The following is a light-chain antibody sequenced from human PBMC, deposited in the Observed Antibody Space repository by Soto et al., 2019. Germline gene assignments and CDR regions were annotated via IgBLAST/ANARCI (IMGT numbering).Light chain of an antibody. Sequence: QSALTQPASVSGSPGQSITISCTGTSRDIGNYNYVSWYQQHPGKTPKLMIYEVSHRPSGVSNRFSGSKSGNTASLTISGLQAEDEADYYCSSYTSSSTLVVFGVGTKLTVL. CDR3: SSYTSSSTLVV. CDR1: SRDIGNYNY. CDR2: EVS. J-gene: IGLJ2*01. V-gene: IGLV2-14*01.